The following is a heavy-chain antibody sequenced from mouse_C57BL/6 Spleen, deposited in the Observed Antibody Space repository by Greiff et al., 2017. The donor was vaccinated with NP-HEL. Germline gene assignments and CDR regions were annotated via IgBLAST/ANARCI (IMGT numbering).Heavy chain of an antibody. D-gene: IGHD1-1*02. CDR2: INPSTGGT. CDR1: GYSFTGYY. V-gene: IGHV1-42*01. Sequence: EVQLQQSGPELVKPGASVKISCKASGYSFTGYYMNWVKQSPEKSLEWIGEINPSTGGTTYNQKFKAKATLTVDKSSSTAYMQLKSLTSEDSAVYYCARGDYGYDAMDYWGQGTSVTVSS. J-gene: IGHJ4*01. CDR3: ARGDYGYDAMDY.